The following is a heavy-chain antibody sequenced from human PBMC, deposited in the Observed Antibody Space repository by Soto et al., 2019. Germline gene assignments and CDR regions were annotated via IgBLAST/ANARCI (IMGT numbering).Heavy chain of an antibody. CDR2: ISYSGST. D-gene: IGHD2-15*01. CDR1: GGSMSSYY. J-gene: IGHJ1*01. Sequence: ETLSLTCTVSGGSMSSYYWTWLRQSPGRGLEWIGYISYSGSTYYNPSLKSRVTISADTSKNQFSLRMNSMIAADTAVYYCARADPDASVGCWGQGTLVTVSS. V-gene: IGHV4-59*01. CDR3: ARADPDASVGC.